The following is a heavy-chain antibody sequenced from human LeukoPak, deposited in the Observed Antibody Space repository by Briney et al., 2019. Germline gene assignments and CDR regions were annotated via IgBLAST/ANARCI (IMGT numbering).Heavy chain of an antibody. D-gene: IGHD6-19*01. J-gene: IGHJ4*02. V-gene: IGHV3-7*01. CDR3: ARVVKYSNGWFDY. CDR2: IKEDGSGQ. Sequence: GGSLRLSCAAAGLNLSTYWMSWVRQAPGKGLEWVAYIKEDGSGQFYVDSVKGRFTISRDNAKNSVYLQMNSLRAEDTAVYYCARVVKYSNGWFDYWGQGTLVTVSS. CDR1: GLNLSTYW.